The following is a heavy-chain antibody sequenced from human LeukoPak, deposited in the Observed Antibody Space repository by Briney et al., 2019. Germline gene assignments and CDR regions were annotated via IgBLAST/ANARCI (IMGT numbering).Heavy chain of an antibody. V-gene: IGHV3-7*01. D-gene: IGHD2-2*01. J-gene: IGHJ5*02. CDR2: IKQDGSEK. Sequence: GGSLRLSCAASGFTFSSYWMSWVRQAPGKGLEWVANIKQDGSEKYYVDSVKGRFTISRDNAKNSLYLQMDSLRAEGTAVYYCARDIVVVPAAENWFDPWGQGTLVTVSS. CDR1: GFTFSSYW. CDR3: ARDIVVVPAAENWFDP.